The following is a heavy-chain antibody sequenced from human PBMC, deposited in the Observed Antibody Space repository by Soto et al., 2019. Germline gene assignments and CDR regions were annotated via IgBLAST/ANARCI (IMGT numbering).Heavy chain of an antibody. Sequence: QVTVKESGPVLVKPTETLTLTCTVSGFSLSNAGLGVSWIRQPPGKPLEWLAHIFSNDEKSYSTSLKSRLTISKDTSKRQVVLTITNMDPVDTARYYCASTYSTSWYWFDPWGQGTLVTVSS. J-gene: IGHJ5*02. V-gene: IGHV2-26*04. CDR2: IFSNDEK. CDR3: ASTYSTSWYWFDP. D-gene: IGHD6-13*01. CDR1: GFSLSNAGLG.